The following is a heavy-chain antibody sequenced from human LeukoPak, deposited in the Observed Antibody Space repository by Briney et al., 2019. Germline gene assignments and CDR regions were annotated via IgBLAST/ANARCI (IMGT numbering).Heavy chain of an antibody. CDR2: VQQNGGSH. D-gene: IGHD5-24*01. Sequence: PSETLSLTCNVSGAYITSSSYYWGWGRQPGAKGLEWIGSVQQNGGSHYYNPALKRRVTIPVDMSKNQLSLKLTSATASDTAVDYCVRPVKWEFPCRDWGRGTLVTVSP. J-gene: IGHJ4*01. CDR1: GAYITSSSYY. V-gene: IGHV4-39*01. CDR3: VRPVKWEFPCRD.